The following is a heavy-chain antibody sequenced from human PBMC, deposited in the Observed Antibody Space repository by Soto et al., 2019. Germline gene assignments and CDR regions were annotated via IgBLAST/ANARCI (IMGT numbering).Heavy chain of an antibody. CDR1: NGSIRGFY. Sequence: SETPSLTCSVSNGSIRGFYWTWIRQPPGKILEWIGYIHYSGRTDYNPSLTSRATMSVDTSKNQFSLNLKSITAADTAVYYCVRVGVGIGNHFDSWGRGTLVTASS. CDR2: IHYSGRT. CDR3: VRVGVGIGNHFDS. J-gene: IGHJ4*02. D-gene: IGHD1-26*01. V-gene: IGHV4-59*12.